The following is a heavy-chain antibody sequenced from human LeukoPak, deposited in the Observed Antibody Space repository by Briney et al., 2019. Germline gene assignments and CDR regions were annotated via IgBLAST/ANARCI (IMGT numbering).Heavy chain of an antibody. CDR1: GVTFSSYG. J-gene: IGHJ4*02. D-gene: IGHD6-13*01. V-gene: IGHV3-33*01. Sequence: GGSLRLSCAASGVTFSSYGMHWVRQAPGKGLEWLAVIWYDGSNKYYADSVKGRFTIARDNSKNPQNLQMNSLRAEDTAVYYCARDRHVIRYSSSWYGVENYFDFWGRGTLVTVSS. CDR3: ARDRHVIRYSSSWYGVENYFDF. CDR2: IWYDGSNK.